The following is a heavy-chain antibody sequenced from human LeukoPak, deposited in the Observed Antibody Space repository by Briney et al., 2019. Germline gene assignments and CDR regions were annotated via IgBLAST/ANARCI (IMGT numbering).Heavy chain of an antibody. J-gene: IGHJ6*02. Sequence: ASVKVSCKASGGTFSSYAISWVRQTPGQGLEWMGGIIPIFGTANYAQKFQGRVTITADESTSTAYMELSSLRSEDTAVYYCARAGTMVRGVIAYYYYGMDVWGQGTTVTVSS. V-gene: IGHV1-69*13. CDR3: ARAGTMVRGVIAYYYYGMDV. CDR1: GGTFSSYA. D-gene: IGHD3-10*01. CDR2: IIPIFGTA.